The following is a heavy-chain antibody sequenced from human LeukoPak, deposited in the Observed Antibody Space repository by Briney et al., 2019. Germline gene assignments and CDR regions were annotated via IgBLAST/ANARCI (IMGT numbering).Heavy chain of an antibody. CDR3: SRESGAFCPFGY. V-gene: IGHV4-4*02. Sequence: PSETLSLTCGVSGGSISCTNWWSWVRQPPGQGLEWIGEISLTGETNYNPSLNGRVTMSLDGSRNQLSLTLTSVTAADTAIYYCSRESGAFCPFGYWGQGALVTVSS. J-gene: IGHJ4*02. CDR2: ISLTGET. D-gene: IGHD1-26*01. CDR1: GGSISCTNW.